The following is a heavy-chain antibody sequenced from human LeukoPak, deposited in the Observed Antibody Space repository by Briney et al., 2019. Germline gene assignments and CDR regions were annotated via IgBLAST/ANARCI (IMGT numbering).Heavy chain of an antibody. CDR3: ARDLKYSLYYYYYGMDV. J-gene: IGHJ6*02. CDR2: IYSGGST. Sequence: GGSLRLSCAASGFTVSSNYMSWVRQAPGKGLEWVSVIYSGGSTYNADSVKGRFTISRDNSKNTLYLQMNSLRAEDTAVYYCARDLKYSLYYYYYGMDVWGQGTTVTVSS. D-gene: IGHD4-11*01. CDR1: GFTVSSNY. V-gene: IGHV3-66*01.